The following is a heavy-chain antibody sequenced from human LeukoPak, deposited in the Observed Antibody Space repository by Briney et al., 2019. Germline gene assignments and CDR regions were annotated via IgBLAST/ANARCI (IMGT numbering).Heavy chain of an antibody. D-gene: IGHD2-15*01. V-gene: IGHV4-59*02. CDR2: IYYSGST. CDR3: ARDTGYCSGGTCYHNFFDY. CDR1: GGSVSNYY. J-gene: IGHJ4*02. Sequence: SETLSLTCTVSGGSVSNYYWSWIRQPPGKGLEWIGYIYYSGSTNYNPSLKSRVTISVDTSKNQFSLKLSSVTAADTAVYYCARDTGYCSGGTCYHNFFDYWGQGTLVTVSS.